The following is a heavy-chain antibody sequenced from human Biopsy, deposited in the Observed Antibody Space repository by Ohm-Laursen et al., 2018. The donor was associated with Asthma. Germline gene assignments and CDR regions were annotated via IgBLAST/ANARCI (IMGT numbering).Heavy chain of an antibody. J-gene: IGHJ4*02. Sequence: SLRLSRSTSWITLRHYSFPWGRPGPRKGVGGVAFLFFLGGEPSYADSVKGRFTISRDNSKNTLFLEMNSLRPEDTAVYYCAKELFPGWELRRGPDSWGQGTLVTVSS. CDR3: AKELFPGWELRRGPDS. D-gene: IGHD1-26*01. V-gene: IGHV3-30*02. CDR1: WITLRHYS. CDR2: LFFLGGEP.